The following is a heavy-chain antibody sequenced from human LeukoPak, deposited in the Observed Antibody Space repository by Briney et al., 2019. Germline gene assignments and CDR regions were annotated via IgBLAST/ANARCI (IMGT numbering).Heavy chain of an antibody. CDR1: GFTFSSYA. J-gene: IGHJ4*02. V-gene: IGHV3-30-3*01. CDR2: ISYDGSNK. D-gene: IGHD5-18*01. Sequence: GGSLRLSCAASGFTFSSYAMHWVRQAPGKGLEWVAVISYDGSNKYYADSVKGRFTISRDNSKNTLYLQMNSLRAEDTAVYYCASDLDTAMVKDYWGQGTLVTVSS. CDR3: ASDLDTAMVKDY.